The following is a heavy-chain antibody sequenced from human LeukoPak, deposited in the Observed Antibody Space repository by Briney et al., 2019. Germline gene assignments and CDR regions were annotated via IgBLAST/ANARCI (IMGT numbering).Heavy chain of an antibody. D-gene: IGHD2-15*01. V-gene: IGHV3-74*01. J-gene: IGHJ5*02. Sequence: GGSLRLSCAASGFTFSSYWMHWVRQAPGKGLVWVSRINSDGSSTSYADSVKGRFTISRDKSKNTLYLQLNSLRAEDTAVYFCARQSGGPYNWFDPWGQGTLVTVSS. CDR3: ARQSGGPYNWFDP. CDR1: GFTFSSYW. CDR2: INSDGSST.